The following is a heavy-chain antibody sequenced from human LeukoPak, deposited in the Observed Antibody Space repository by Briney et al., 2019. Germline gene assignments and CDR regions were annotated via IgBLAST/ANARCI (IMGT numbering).Heavy chain of an antibody. D-gene: IGHD5/OR15-5a*01. CDR3: ASTLRHYFDY. CDR1: GGSISSSSYY. Sequence: SETLSLTCTVSGGSISSSSYYWGWIRQPPGKGLEWIGSIYYSGSTYYNPSLKCRVTISVDTSKNQFSLKLSSVTAADTAVYYCASTLRHYFDYWGQGTLVTVSS. CDR2: IYYSGST. V-gene: IGHV4-39*01. J-gene: IGHJ4*02.